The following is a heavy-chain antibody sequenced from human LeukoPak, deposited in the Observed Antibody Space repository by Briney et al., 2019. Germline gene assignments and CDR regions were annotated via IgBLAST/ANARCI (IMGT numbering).Heavy chain of an antibody. D-gene: IGHD2-21*01. CDR3: ARGSSTESYSAEYFEH. J-gene: IGHJ1*01. CDR1: GFTFSSYS. Sequence: PGGSLRLSCAASGFTFSSYSMNWVRQAPGKGLEWVAYISSDGETVSYADSMKGRFTISRDNAKNSVYLQLNSLTAGDTAIYYCARGSSTESYSAEYFEHWGQGTLVTVSS. CDR2: ISSDGETV. V-gene: IGHV3-48*04.